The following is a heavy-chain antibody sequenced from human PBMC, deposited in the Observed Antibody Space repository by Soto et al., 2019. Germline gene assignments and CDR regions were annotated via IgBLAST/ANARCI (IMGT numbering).Heavy chain of an antibody. CDR1: GFSFSDYY. CDR3: ARLLLRPGKFDY. CDR2: ISSSGDAT. D-gene: IGHD2-21*01. J-gene: IGHJ4*02. V-gene: IGHV3-11*01. Sequence: QVQLVESGGGLVNPGGSLRLSCAASGFSFSDYYMTWIRQAPGKGLEWISDISSSGDATYYADSVRGRFTISRDNAKNSLYLQLNSLRGEDTAIYYCARLLLRPGKFDYWGQGTLVTVSS.